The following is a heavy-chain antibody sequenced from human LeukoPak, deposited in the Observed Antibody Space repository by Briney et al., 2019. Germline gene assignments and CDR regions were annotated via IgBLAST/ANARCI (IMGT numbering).Heavy chain of an antibody. Sequence: PGGSLRLSCAASGFAVSSNYMSWVRQAPGKGLEWVSVLYGGGGSYYADSVKGRFSISRDNAKNSLHLQMNSLRAEDTAVYYCARGTVAGKAPYWGQGTLVTVSS. CDR3: ARGTVAGKAPY. CDR2: LYGGGGS. CDR1: GFAVSSNY. D-gene: IGHD6-19*01. V-gene: IGHV3-53*01. J-gene: IGHJ4*02.